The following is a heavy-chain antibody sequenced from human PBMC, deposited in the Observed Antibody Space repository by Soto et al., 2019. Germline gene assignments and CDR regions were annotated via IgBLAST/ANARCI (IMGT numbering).Heavy chain of an antibody. J-gene: IGHJ5*02. D-gene: IGHD2-8*02. CDR3: ARKISGGGTLTCFDP. Sequence: GSSVKVSCKASGYNFSDYYIHWVRQAPGQGLEWLGWVSPKSGGTNYAQKFKGRVTMTRDTSSNTVYMDLSGLKSDDTAVFYCARKISGGGTLTCFDPWGQGPLVTVSS. V-gene: IGHV1-2*02. CDR2: VSPKSGGT. CDR1: GYNFSDYY.